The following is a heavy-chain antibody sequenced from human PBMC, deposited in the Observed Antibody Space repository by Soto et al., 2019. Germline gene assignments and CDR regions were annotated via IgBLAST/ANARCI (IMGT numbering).Heavy chain of an antibody. CDR3: AKGGGCSGRSCYYGMEV. D-gene: IGHD2-15*01. J-gene: IGHJ6*01. CDR2: ISYDGSNK. Sequence: VGSLRLSCASSVFTFSSYGMHCVRHSPGKWLEWVAVISYDGSNKYYADSVKGRFTISRDNSKNTLYLQMNSLRAEDTAVYYCAKGGGCSGRSCYYGMEVWGQATTVSVS. V-gene: IGHV3-30*18. CDR1: VFTFSSYG.